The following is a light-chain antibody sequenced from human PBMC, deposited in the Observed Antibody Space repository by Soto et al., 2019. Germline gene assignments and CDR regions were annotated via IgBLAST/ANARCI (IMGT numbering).Light chain of an antibody. J-gene: IGKJ1*01. CDR3: QQTYSTPWT. V-gene: IGKV1-39*01. CDR2: APS. CDR1: EKISSY. Sequence: DIQMTRSPASLSASVGERVTISCRASEKISSYLNWYQQKPGKAPTLLIYAPSTLHSGVPSRFGGSGSGTDFTLTISGLQVEDFATYYCQQTYSTPWTFGQGTVVES.